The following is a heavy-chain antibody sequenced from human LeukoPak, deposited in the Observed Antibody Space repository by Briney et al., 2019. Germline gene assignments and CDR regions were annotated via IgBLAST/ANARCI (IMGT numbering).Heavy chain of an antibody. J-gene: IGHJ4*02. CDR1: GFTFSSYA. Sequence: GGSPRLSCAASGFTFSSYAMSWVRQAPGKGLEWVSAISGSGGSTYYADSVKGRFTISRDNSKNTLYLQMNSLRAEDTAVYYCAKARLSVRFLEWLLYFDYWGQGTLVTVSS. D-gene: IGHD3-3*01. V-gene: IGHV3-23*01. CDR3: AKARLSVRFLEWLLYFDY. CDR2: ISGSGGST.